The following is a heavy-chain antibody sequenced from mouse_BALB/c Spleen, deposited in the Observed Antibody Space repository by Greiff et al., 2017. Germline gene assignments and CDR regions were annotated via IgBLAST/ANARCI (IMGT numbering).Heavy chain of an antibody. CDR1: GYTFTDYA. J-gene: IGHJ3*01. D-gene: IGHD1-3*01. V-gene: IGHV1-67*01. CDR2: ISTEYGNT. CDR3: ARPGVNSPFAY. Sequence: QVQLQQSGPELVRPGASVKISCKGSGYTFTDYAMNWVKQSHAKSLEWIGVISTEYGNTNYNQKFKGKATMTVDKSSSTAYMEITRLTSEDAAIYYCARPGVNSPFAYWGQGTPVTVSA.